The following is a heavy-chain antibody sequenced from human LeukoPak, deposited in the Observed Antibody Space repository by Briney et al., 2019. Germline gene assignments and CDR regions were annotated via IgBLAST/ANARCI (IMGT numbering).Heavy chain of an antibody. CDR1: GFTLSSYA. Sequence: GRSLRLSCAASGFTLSSYAMHWVRQAPGKGLEWVAVISYDGSNKYYADSVKGRFTISRDNSKNTLYLQMNSLRAEDTAVYYCARETPSRSGDYWGQETLVTVSP. V-gene: IGHV3-30*04. CDR2: ISYDGSNK. J-gene: IGHJ4*02. D-gene: IGHD2-15*01. CDR3: ARETPSRSGDY.